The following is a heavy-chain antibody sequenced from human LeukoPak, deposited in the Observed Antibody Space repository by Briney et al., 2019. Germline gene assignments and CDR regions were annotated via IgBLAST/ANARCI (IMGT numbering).Heavy chain of an antibody. J-gene: IGHJ5*02. CDR1: GGSISSYY. V-gene: IGHV4-59*05. CDR2: IYKSGST. CDR3: ARNQYSYGTNWFDP. D-gene: IGHD5-18*01. Sequence: SETLSLTCSVSGGSISSYYWNWIRQPAGKALEWIGRIYKSGSTYYNPSPKSRVTISVDTSKNQFSLKLSSVTAADTAIYYCARNQYSYGTNWFDPWGQGTLVTVSS.